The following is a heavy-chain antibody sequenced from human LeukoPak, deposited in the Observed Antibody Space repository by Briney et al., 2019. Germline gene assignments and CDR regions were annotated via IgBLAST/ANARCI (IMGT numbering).Heavy chain of an antibody. J-gene: IGHJ4*02. CDR3: ARDVAVGWLRAGEPDY. CDR2: ISSSGSTI. Sequence: TGGSLRLSCAASGFTFSDYYMSWIRQAPGKGLEWVSYISSSGSTIYYADSVKGRFTISRDNAKNSLYLQMNSLRAEDTAVYYCARDVAVGWLRAGEPDYWGQGTLVTVSS. D-gene: IGHD5-12*01. CDR1: GFTFSDYY. V-gene: IGHV3-11*01.